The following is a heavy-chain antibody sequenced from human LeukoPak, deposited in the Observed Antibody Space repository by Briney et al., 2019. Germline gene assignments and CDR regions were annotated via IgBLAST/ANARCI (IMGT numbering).Heavy chain of an antibody. CDR2: IKQDASQE. CDR3: ARGVVYPAWSGPHWSDY. CDR1: GFTFSSYW. J-gene: IGHJ4*02. D-gene: IGHD3-3*01. Sequence: GGSLRLSCAASGFTFSSYWMTWVRQAPGKGPEWVAHIKQDASQEYHVDSVKGRFTISRDNAKNSLYLQMNSLRAEDTAVYYCARGVVYPAWSGPHWSDYWGQGALVTVSS. V-gene: IGHV3-7*01.